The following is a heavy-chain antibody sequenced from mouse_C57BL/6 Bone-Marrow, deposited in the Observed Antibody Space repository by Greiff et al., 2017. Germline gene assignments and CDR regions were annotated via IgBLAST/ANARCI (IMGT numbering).Heavy chain of an antibody. Sequence: VQLQQPGAELVMPGASVKLSCKASGYTFTSYWMHWVKQRPGQGLEWIGEIDPSDRYTNYNQKFKGKSTLTVDKASSSAYMQLSSLTSDDSAVYYCAREGGGSSLFAYWGQGTLVTVSA. D-gene: IGHD1-1*01. J-gene: IGHJ3*01. CDR2: IDPSDRYT. CDR3: AREGGGSSLFAY. V-gene: IGHV1-69*01. CDR1: GYTFTSYW.